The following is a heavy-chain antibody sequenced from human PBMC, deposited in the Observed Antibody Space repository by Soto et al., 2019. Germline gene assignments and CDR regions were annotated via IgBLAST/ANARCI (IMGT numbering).Heavy chain of an antibody. V-gene: IGHV3-74*01. Sequence: GGFLRLSCAASGFTFSSYCMHWVRQAPGKGLVWVSRINSDGSCTSYADSVKGRFTISRDNAKNTLYLQMNSLRAEDTAVYYCARYGTYYDFWSGLEVYYFDYWGQGTLVTVS. J-gene: IGHJ4*02. CDR2: INSDGSCT. CDR1: GFTFSSYC. CDR3: ARYGTYYDFWSGLEVYYFDY. D-gene: IGHD3-3*01.